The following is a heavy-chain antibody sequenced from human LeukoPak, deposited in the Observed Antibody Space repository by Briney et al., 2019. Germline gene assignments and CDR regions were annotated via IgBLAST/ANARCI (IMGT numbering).Heavy chain of an antibody. J-gene: IGHJ4*02. CDR3: VRTPPNWGFDY. CDR2: MSLNSGDT. V-gene: IGHV1-8*02. Sequence: ASVKVSCKASGYTFTSYYMHWVRQATGQGLEWLGWMSLNSGDTGYAQKFQGRVTMTSDSSISTAYMELSSLRSEDTAIYYCVRTPPNWGFDYWGQGTLVTVSS. CDR1: GYTFTSYY. D-gene: IGHD7-27*01.